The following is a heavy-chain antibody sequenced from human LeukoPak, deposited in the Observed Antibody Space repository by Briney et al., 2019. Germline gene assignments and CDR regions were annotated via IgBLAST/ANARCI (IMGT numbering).Heavy chain of an antibody. CDR1: GFTFSSYA. CDR2: ISGSGGST. Sequence: PGGSLRLSCAASGFTFSSYAMSWVRQAPGKGLEWVSAISGSGGSTYYTDSVKGRFTISRDNAKNSLYLQMNNLRAEDTAVYYCASGDSYGLMWGQGTLVTVSS. D-gene: IGHD5-18*01. CDR3: ASGDSYGLM. V-gene: IGHV3-23*01. J-gene: IGHJ4*02.